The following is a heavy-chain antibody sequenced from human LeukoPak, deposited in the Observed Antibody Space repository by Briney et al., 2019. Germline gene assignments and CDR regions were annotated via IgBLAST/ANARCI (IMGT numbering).Heavy chain of an antibody. Sequence: SETLSLTCTVSGGSISSSSYYWGWIRQPPGKGLEWIGSIYYSGSTYYNPSLKSRVTISVDTSKNQFSLKLSSVTAADTAVYYCARGPGYSSGWYEMGFRYFYYYMDVWGKGTTVTISS. J-gene: IGHJ6*03. V-gene: IGHV4-39*07. D-gene: IGHD6-19*01. CDR1: GGSISSSSYY. CDR3: ARGPGYSSGWYEMGFRYFYYYMDV. CDR2: IYYSGST.